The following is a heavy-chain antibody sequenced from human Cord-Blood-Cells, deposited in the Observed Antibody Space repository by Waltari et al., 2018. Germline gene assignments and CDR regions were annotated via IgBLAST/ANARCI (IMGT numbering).Heavy chain of an antibody. CDR2: ISSSSSTI. V-gene: IGHV3-48*02. J-gene: IGHJ4*02. CDR1: VFTFSSSS. CDR3: ARDLGYDSSHSYFDY. Sequence: EVQLVEPGGGLVQPGGSLRLSCAASVFTFSSSSMSWFRQPPGKGLEWVSYISSSSSTIYYADSVKGRFTISRDNAKNSLYLQMNSLRDEDTAVYYCARDLGYDSSHSYFDYWGQGTLVTVSS. D-gene: IGHD3-22*01.